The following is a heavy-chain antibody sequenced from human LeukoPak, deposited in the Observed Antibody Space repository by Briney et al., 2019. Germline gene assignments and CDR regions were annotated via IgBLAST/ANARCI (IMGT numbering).Heavy chain of an antibody. CDR2: INTSEST. V-gene: IGHV4-4*07. CDR3: ARPIQPDWVGDAFDI. CDR1: GCSISSYY. Sequence: PSENLSLTCTVSGCSISSYYWSWIRQPAGKGLEWVGRINTSESTNYNPYLKSVVTMSVDTSKNQFSLKLSSVTAAGTAVYYCARPIQPDWVGDAFDIWGQGTMVTVSS. J-gene: IGHJ3*02. D-gene: IGHD1-1*01.